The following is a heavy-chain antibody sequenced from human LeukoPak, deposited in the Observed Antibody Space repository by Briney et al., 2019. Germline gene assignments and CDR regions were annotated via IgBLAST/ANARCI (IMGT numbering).Heavy chain of an antibody. J-gene: IGHJ3*02. CDR1: GFTFDDYA. CDR3: TKEGGVTTAKYAFDI. Sequence: PGRSLRLSCAASGFTFDDYAMHWVRQAPGRGLEWVSGISWNSGSIGYADSVKGRFTISRDNAKNSLYLQMNSLRDEDTAVYYCTKEGGVTTAKYAFDIWGQGTMVTVSS. CDR2: ISWNSGSI. D-gene: IGHD1-1*01. V-gene: IGHV3-9*01.